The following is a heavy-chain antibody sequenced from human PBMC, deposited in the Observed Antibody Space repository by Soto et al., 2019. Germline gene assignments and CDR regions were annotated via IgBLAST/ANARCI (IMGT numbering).Heavy chain of an antibody. J-gene: IGHJ6*02. CDR1: SGPSSSHN. CDR2: VYNTGGT. CDR3: VRQGIVSIQGLVDV. D-gene: IGHD2-21*01. V-gene: IGHV4-59*08. Sequence: QVQLQQSGPGLVKPSETLSLTCTVSSGPSSSHNWGWIRQSPGRGLEWIGYVYNTGGTSYNPSLKSRVTLSADTSANHISLTLRFVTAADTAIYYCVRQGIVSIQGLVDVWGQGTTVSVSS.